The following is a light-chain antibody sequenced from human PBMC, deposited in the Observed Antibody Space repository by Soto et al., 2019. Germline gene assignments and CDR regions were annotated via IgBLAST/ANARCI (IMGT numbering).Light chain of an antibody. V-gene: IGLV1-47*01. CDR2: RND. CDR1: SSNIGTNY. Sequence: QSVLTQPPSASGTPGQRVTISCSGSSSNIGTNYVYWYHHLPGTAPKLLIYRNDQRPSGVPDRFSGSKSGASASLAISGLRSDDEADYYCAGWDGSLNTWVFGAGTQLTVL. J-gene: IGLJ3*02. CDR3: AGWDGSLNTWV.